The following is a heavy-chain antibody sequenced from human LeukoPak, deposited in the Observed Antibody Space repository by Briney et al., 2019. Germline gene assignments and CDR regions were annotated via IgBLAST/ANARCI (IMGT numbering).Heavy chain of an antibody. D-gene: IGHD1-14*01. CDR2: IKSDGRST. CDR1: GFTFSSYW. J-gene: IGHJ4*02. V-gene: IGHV3-74*01. CDR3: ARGGKYGTFDS. Sequence: PGGSLRLSCAASGFTFSSYWMHWVRQAPGKGLVWVSYIKSDGRSTSYADSGKGRFTISRDNAKDTLYLQMNGLRAEDTAVYYCARGGKYGTFDSWGQGTLVTVSS.